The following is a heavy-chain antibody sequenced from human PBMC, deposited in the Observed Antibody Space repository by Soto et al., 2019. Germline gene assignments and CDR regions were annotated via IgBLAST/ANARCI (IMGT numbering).Heavy chain of an antibody. CDR2: ISHSGNT. J-gene: IGHJ6*02. CDR1: GGSISGGGYY. D-gene: IGHD2-21*01. CDR3: GRYYCGGALCPGLDV. Sequence: QVQLQESGPGLVKPSQILSLTCTVSGGSISGGGYYWTWIRQAPGKGLEWIGYISHSGNTYYNSTLNSRLTMSLDTSKNQFSLSLSSVTAADTAVYYCGRYYCGGALCPGLDVWGRGTTVTVSS. V-gene: IGHV4-30-4*01.